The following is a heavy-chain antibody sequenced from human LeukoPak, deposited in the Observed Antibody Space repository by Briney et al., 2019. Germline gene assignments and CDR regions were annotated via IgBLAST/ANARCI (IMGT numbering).Heavy chain of an antibody. V-gene: IGHV3-21*01. D-gene: IGHD3-22*01. CDR2: ISSSSSYI. Sequence: GGSLRLSCAASGFTFSSYSMNWVRQAPGKGLEWVSSISSSSSYIYYADSVKGRFTISRDNAKNSLYLQMNSLRAEDTAVYYCARVPPYYYDSSGYTPDAFDIWGQGTMVTVSS. J-gene: IGHJ3*02. CDR3: ARVPPYYYDSSGYTPDAFDI. CDR1: GFTFSSYS.